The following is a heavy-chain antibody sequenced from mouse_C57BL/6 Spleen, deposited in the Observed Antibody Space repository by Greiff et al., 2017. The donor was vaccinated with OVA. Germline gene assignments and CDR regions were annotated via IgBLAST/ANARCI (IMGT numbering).Heavy chain of an antibody. J-gene: IGHJ2*01. CDR1: GYAFSSSW. V-gene: IGHV1-82*01. D-gene: IGHD1-1*01. Sequence: QVQLKESGPELVKPGASVKISCKASGYAFSSSWMNWVKQRPGKGLEWIGRIYPGDGDTNYNGKFKGKATLTADKSSSTAYMQLSSLTSEDSAVYFCARTPYYYGSSYTFDYWGQGTTLTVSS. CDR2: IYPGDGDT. CDR3: ARTPYYYGSSYTFDY.